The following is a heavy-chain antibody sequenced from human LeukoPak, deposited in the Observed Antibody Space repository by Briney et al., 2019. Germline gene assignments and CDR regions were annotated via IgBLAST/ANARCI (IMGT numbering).Heavy chain of an antibody. CDR3: ARDLYGSGSHTHVY. CDR2: INGRGGST. V-gene: IGHV3-23*01. J-gene: IGHJ4*02. D-gene: IGHD3-10*01. CDR1: GFTFSNYA. Sequence: GGSLRLSCAASGFTFSNYAMSWVRQAPGKGLEWVSSINGRGGSTYYADSVKGRFTISRDNAKNSLYLQMNSLRAEDTAVYCCARDLYGSGSHTHVYWGQGTLVTVSS.